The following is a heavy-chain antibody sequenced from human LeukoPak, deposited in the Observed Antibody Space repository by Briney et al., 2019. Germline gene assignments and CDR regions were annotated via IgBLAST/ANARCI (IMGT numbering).Heavy chain of an antibody. D-gene: IGHD3-3*01. J-gene: IGHJ4*02. CDR1: GFTFSSYA. V-gene: IGHV3-23*01. CDR2: ISGSGGST. Sequence: QTGGSLRLSCAASGFTFSSYAMSWVRQAPGKGLEWVSAISGSGGSTYYADSVKGRFTISRDNSKNTLYLQMNSLRAEDTAVYYCAKDSVTKYDFWSGPTYLVDYWGQGTLVTVSS. CDR3: AKDSVTKYDFWSGPTYLVDY.